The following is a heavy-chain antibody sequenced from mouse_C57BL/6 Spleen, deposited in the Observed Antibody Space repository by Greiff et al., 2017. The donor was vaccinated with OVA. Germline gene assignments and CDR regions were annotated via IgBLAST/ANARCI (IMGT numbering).Heavy chain of an antibody. D-gene: IGHD4-1*01. V-gene: IGHV1-63*01. CDR1: GYTFTNYW. J-gene: IGHJ2*01. CDR2: IYPGGGYT. CDR3: ARDWNFDY. Sequence: VQLVESGAELVRPGTSVKMSCKASGYTFTNYWIGWAKQRPGHGLEWIGDIYPGGGYTNYNEKFKGKATLTADKSSSTAYMQFSSLTSEDSAIYYCARDWNFDYWGQGTTLTVSS.